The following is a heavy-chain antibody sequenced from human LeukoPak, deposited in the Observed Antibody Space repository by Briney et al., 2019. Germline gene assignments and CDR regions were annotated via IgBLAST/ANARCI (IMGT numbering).Heavy chain of an antibody. V-gene: IGHV3-23*01. CDR3: AKGSSSSRPYYFDY. CDR2: ITGNGGDT. Sequence: GGSLRLSCAASGFTFSSYAMSWVRQTPGKGLEWVSAITGNGGDTYSADSVKGRLTISRDNSKNTLYLQMGSLRAEDAAVYYCAKGSSSSRPYYFDYWGQGTLVTVSS. D-gene: IGHD6-6*01. J-gene: IGHJ4*02. CDR1: GFTFSSYA.